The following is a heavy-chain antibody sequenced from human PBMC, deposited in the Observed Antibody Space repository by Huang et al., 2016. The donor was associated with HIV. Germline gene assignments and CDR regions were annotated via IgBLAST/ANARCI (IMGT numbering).Heavy chain of an antibody. J-gene: IGHJ6*03. CDR3: ARGRQGWYMAMDV. CDR2: INAGNVTI. D-gene: IGHD6-19*01. V-gene: IGHV1-3*01. Sequence: QVQLVQSGAEVKKPGASVKVSCKASGYIFSNNVVHWVRQAPGQRLEWMGGINAGNVTIKYSQKFQGRITLLRDTSTNTVYMELDRLTSGDTSIYYCARGRQGWYMAMDVWGRGTTVTVAS. CDR1: GYIFSNNV.